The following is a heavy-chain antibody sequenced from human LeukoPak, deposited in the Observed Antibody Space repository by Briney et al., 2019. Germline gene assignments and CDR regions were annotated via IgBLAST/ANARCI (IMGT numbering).Heavy chain of an antibody. CDR3: AKINNNDDY. Sequence: GRSLRLSCAASGFTFTTFGVHWVRQAPGKGLEWVAAISPHGDIEYYTDSVKGRFTISRDNSKNMIYLQMNSLRGEDSAVYYCAKINNNDDYWGQGNLVTVSS. D-gene: IGHD1/OR15-1a*01. V-gene: IGHV3-30*18. CDR1: GFTFTTFG. CDR2: ISPHGDIE. J-gene: IGHJ4*02.